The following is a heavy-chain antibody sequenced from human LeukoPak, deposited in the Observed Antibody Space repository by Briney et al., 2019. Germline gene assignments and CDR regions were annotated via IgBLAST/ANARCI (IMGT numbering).Heavy chain of an antibody. CDR3: TEARYSNAWDYSDY. Sequence: TGGSLRLSCVASGFTFSSYAMNWVRQAPGKGLEWVSGISSSGSASYYADSVKGRFTISRDNSRNTLYLQMNNLSADDTAVYYCTEARYSNAWDYSDYWGQGTLVTVSS. CDR2: ISSSGSAS. CDR1: GFTFSSYA. D-gene: IGHD6-19*01. J-gene: IGHJ4*02. V-gene: IGHV3-23*01.